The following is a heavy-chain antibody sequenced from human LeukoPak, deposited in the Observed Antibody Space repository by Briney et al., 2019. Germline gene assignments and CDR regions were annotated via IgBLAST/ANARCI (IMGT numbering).Heavy chain of an antibody. CDR1: GGSIGSFY. CDR3: ARDFKVAGFDR. CDR2: ISSSGST. V-gene: IGHV4-4*07. D-gene: IGHD6-19*01. Sequence: SETLSLTCSVSGGSIGSFYWSWIRQAAGKGLEWIGRISSSGSTNYNPSLKRRGTMSVGTSKDQLSLRLSSVTAAATAVYYCARDFKVAGFDRWGQGTLVTVSS. J-gene: IGHJ5*02.